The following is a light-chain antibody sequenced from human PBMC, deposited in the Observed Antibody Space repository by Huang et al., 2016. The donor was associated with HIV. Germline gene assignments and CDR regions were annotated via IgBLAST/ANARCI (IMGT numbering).Light chain of an antibody. CDR3: QQHRNWPWT. J-gene: IGKJ1*01. Sequence: EIVMTQSPATLSVSPGERATLSCRASQSVSSNLVWYQQKPGKAPRLLSYGASNRAAGIPARFSGSGSGTEFTLTISSLQSEDFAVYYCQQHRNWPWTFGQGTRVEVE. V-gene: IGKV3-15*01. CDR2: GAS. CDR1: QSVSSN.